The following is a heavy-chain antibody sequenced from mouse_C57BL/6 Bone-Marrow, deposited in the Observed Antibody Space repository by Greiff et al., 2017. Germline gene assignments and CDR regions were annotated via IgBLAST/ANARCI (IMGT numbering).Heavy chain of an antibody. V-gene: IGHV5-4*03. J-gene: IGHJ2*01. CDR3: ARHYSTNFDY. CDR2: ISDGGSYT. Sequence: EVKLVESGGGLVKPGGSLKLSCAASGFTFSSYAMSWVRQTPEKRLEWVATISDGGSYTYYPDNVKGRFTISRDNAKNNLYLQMSHLKSEDTAMYYCARHYSTNFDYWGQGTTLTVSS. D-gene: IGHD2-5*01. CDR1: GFTFSSYA.